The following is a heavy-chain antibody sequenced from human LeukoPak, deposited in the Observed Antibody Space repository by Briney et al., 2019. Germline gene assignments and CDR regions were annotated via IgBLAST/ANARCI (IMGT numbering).Heavy chain of an antibody. D-gene: IGHD6-13*01. V-gene: IGHV4-34*01. J-gene: IGHJ6*02. Sequence: PSQTLSLTCAVYGGSFSGYYWSWIRQPPGKGLEWIGEINHSGSTNYNPSLKSRVTISVDTSKNQFSLKLSSVTAADTAVYYCARARSSSPRSAGMDVWGQGTTVTVSS. CDR2: INHSGST. CDR3: ARARSSSPRSAGMDV. CDR1: GGSFSGYY.